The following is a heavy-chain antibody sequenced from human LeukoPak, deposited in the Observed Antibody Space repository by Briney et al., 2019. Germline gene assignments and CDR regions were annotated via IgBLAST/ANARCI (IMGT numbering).Heavy chain of an antibody. CDR1: GGSISSSNW. J-gene: IGHJ4*02. CDR3: ARHEEWFGEFYYFDY. Sequence: SETLSLTCAVSGGSISSSNWWSWVRQPPGKGLEWIGSIYYSGSTYYNPSLKSRVTISVDTSKNQFSLKLSSVTAADTAVYYCARHEEWFGEFYYFDYWGQGTLVTVSS. D-gene: IGHD3-10*01. CDR2: IYYSGST. V-gene: IGHV4-39*01.